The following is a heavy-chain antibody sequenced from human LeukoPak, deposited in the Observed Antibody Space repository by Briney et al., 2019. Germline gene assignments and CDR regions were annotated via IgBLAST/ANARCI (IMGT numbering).Heavy chain of an antibody. V-gene: IGHV3-15*01. D-gene: IGHD2-2*01. CDR1: GLIFTNTW. CDR3: ALRYCSSTSCHRGTFDI. J-gene: IGHJ3*02. Sequence: GGSLRLPCAGSGLIFTNTWMNWVRQAPGKGREWVGRIKSETDGGTTDYAAPLKGRFTISRDDSKNTLYLQMNSLRTEDTAIYYRALRYCSSTSCHRGTFDIWGQGTMVTVSS. CDR2: IKSETDGGTT.